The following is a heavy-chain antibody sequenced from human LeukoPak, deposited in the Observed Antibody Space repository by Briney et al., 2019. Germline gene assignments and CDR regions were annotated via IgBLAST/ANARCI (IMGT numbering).Heavy chain of an antibody. CDR3: ARDTVAGTTSDAFGI. Sequence: PGGSLRLSCAASGFTFSNYGMHWVRQAPGKGLEWVAVIWYDGSNKYYADSVKGRFTISRDNSKNTVYLQMNSVRAEDTAVYYCARDTVAGTTSDAFGIWGQGTMISVST. CDR1: GFTFSNYG. CDR2: IWYDGSNK. J-gene: IGHJ3*02. V-gene: IGHV3-33*01. D-gene: IGHD1-1*01.